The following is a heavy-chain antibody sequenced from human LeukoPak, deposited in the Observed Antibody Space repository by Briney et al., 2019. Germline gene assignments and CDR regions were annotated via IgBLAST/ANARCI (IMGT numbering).Heavy chain of an antibody. D-gene: IGHD3-10*01. J-gene: IGHJ6*02. Sequence: GGSLRLSCAASGFTFSSYSMNWVRQAPGKGLEWVANIKQDGSEKYYVDSVKGRFTISRDNAKNSLYLQMNSLRAEDTAVYYCARSTRGYYYGMDVWGQGTTVTVSS. V-gene: IGHV3-7*01. CDR1: GFTFSSYS. CDR3: ARSTRGYYYGMDV. CDR2: IKQDGSEK.